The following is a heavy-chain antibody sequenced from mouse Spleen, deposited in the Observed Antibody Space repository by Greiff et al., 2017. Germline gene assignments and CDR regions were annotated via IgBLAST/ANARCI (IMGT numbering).Heavy chain of an antibody. J-gene: IGHJ3*01. V-gene: IGHV1S137*01. D-gene: IGHD2-10*01. Sequence: QVQLQQSGAELVRPGVSVKISCKGSGYTFTDYAMHWVKQSHAKSLEWIGVISTYYGDASYNQKFKGKATMTVDKSSSTAYMELARLTSEDSAIYYCARRSSYYGNYAWFAYWGQGTLVTVSA. CDR3: ARRSSYYGNYAWFAY. CDR1: GYTFTDYA. CDR2: ISTYYGDA.